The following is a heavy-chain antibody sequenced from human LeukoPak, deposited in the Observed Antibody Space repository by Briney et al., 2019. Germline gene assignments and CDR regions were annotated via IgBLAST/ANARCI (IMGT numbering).Heavy chain of an antibody. CDR2: IIPIFGTA. Sequence: SVKVSCKASGGTFSSYAISWVRQAPGQGLEWMGGIIPIFGTANYAQKFQGRVTITADESTSTAYMELSSLRSEDTAVYYCARDKQRYYDSSGYYLHFEYWGQGTLVTVSS. CDR1: GGTFSSYA. CDR3: ARDKQRYYDSSGYYLHFEY. J-gene: IGHJ4*02. V-gene: IGHV1-69*13. D-gene: IGHD3-22*01.